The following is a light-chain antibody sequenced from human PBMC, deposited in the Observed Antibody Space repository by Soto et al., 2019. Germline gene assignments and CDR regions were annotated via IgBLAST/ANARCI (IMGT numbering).Light chain of an antibody. V-gene: IGLV2-23*01. CDR2: EDT. CDR3: CSFAGSRYYV. J-gene: IGLJ1*01. CDR1: SSDVGTYKL. Sequence: QSALTQPASVSGSPGQSITISCTGTSSDVGTYKLVSWFRQQPGKAPKLIIYEDTKRPSGVSNRFSGSKSGNTASLTISGLQAEDEADYFCCSFAGSRYYVFGTGTKVTVL.